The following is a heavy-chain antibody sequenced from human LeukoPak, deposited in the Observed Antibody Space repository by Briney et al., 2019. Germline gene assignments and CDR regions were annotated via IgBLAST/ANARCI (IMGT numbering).Heavy chain of an antibody. CDR1: GGSISSGGYY. CDR3: ARAQWLVSSFDY. CDR2: IYYSGST. V-gene: IGHV4-31*03. J-gene: IGHJ4*02. Sequence: SETLSLTCTVSGGSISSGGYYWSWIRQHPGKGLEWIGYIYYSGSTYYNPSLKSRVTISVDTSKNQFSLKLSSVTAADTAVYYCARAQWLVSSFDYWGQGTLVTVSS. D-gene: IGHD6-19*01.